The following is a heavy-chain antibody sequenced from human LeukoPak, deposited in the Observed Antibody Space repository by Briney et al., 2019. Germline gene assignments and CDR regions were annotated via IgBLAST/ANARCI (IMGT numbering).Heavy chain of an antibody. CDR3: ARDDSGFEYSSSSGAFDI. CDR2: INPNSGGT. V-gene: IGHV1-2*02. CDR1: GYTFTSYG. Sequence: GASVKVSCKASGYTFTSYGISWVRQAPGQGLEWMGWINPNSGGTNYAQTFQARVNITRDTSIRRACMHLSRLRSHETAVYYCARDDSGFEYSSSSGAFDIWGQGTMVTVSS. J-gene: IGHJ3*02. D-gene: IGHD6-6*01.